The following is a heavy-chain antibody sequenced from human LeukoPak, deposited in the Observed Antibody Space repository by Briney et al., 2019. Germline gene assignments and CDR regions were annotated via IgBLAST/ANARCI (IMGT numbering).Heavy chain of an antibody. CDR1: GGSISSSNYY. D-gene: IGHD3-22*01. Sequence: PSETLSLTCTVSGGSISSSNYYWSWIRQPPGKGLEWIGYIYYSGSTNYNPSVKSRVTISVDTSKNQFSLKLSSVTAADTAVYYCARRLGVMNPFDYWGQGTLVTVSS. CDR3: ARRLGVMNPFDY. CDR2: IYYSGST. J-gene: IGHJ4*02. V-gene: IGHV4-61*05.